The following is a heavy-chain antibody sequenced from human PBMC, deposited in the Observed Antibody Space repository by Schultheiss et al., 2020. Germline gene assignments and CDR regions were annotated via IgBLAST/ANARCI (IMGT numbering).Heavy chain of an antibody. D-gene: IGHD1-1*01. CDR1: GGSFSGYY. V-gene: IGHV4-34*01. CDR3: ASGPNWNYFDY. CDR2: INHSGST. J-gene: IGHJ4*02. Sequence: SQTLSLTCAVYGGSFSGYYWSWIRQPPGKGLEWIGEINHSGSTNYNPSLKSRVTISVDTSKKQFSLKLTSVTAADTAVYYCASGPNWNYFDYWGQGTLVTVS.